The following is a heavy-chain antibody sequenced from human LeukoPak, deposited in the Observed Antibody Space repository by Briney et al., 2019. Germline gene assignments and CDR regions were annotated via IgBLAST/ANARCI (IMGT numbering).Heavy chain of an antibody. CDR3: ARGGGYCGGDCYGVDY. V-gene: IGHV3-21*01. CDR2: ISSGGTYK. CDR1: GFTFSDYT. Sequence: PGGSLRLSCAASGFTFSDYTMNWVRQAPGRGLEWVSSISSGGTYKYYADSVKGRFTISRDNAQNSLYLQMNSLRAEDSAVYYCARGGGYCGGDCYGVDYWGQGTLVTVSS. J-gene: IGHJ4*02. D-gene: IGHD2-21*02.